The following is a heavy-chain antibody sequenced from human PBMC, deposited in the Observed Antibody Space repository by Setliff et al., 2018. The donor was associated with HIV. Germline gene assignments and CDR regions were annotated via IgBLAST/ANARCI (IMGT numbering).Heavy chain of an antibody. CDR2: INPSGGIT. J-gene: IGHJ4*02. CDR1: GYTLTNYH. CDR3: ASAPLTTVTTGPRYYLDS. V-gene: IGHV1-46*01. D-gene: IGHD4-17*01. Sequence: ASVKVSCKAAGYTLTNYHMHWVRQAPGQGLEWMGVINPSGGITTSAQKFLGRVTMTKDTSTSTVYMEVSNLKSEDTAVYYCASAPLTTVTTGPRYYLDSWGQGTRVTVSS.